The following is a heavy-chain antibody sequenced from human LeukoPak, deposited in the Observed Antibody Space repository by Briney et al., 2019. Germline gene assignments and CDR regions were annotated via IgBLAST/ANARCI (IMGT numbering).Heavy chain of an antibody. CDR3: ASSRIVGATTKIDY. V-gene: IGHV3-23*01. CDR1: GFTFSSYA. J-gene: IGHJ4*02. CDR2: ISGSGGST. Sequence: GGSLRPSCAASGFTFSSYAMSWVRQAPGKGLEWVSAISGSGGSTYYADSVKGRFTISRDNSKNTLYLQMNSLRAEDTAVYYCASSRIVGATTKIDYWGQGTLVTVSS. D-gene: IGHD1-26*01.